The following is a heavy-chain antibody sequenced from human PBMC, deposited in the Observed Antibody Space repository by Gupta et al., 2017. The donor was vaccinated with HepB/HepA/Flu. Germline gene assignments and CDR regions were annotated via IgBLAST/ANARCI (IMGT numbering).Heavy chain of an antibody. D-gene: IGHD3-3*01. CDR3: ARTLTIFGAWYYFDY. J-gene: IGHJ4*02. V-gene: IGHV2-26*01. CDR2: IFSNDEK. CDR1: GFSLSNARMG. Sequence: QVTLKESGPVLVEPTETLTLTCTVSGFSLSNARMGVSWIRQPPGKALEWLAHIFSNDEKSYSTSLKSRLTISKDTSKSQVVLTMTNMDPVDTATYYCARTLTIFGAWYYFDYWGQGTLVTVSS.